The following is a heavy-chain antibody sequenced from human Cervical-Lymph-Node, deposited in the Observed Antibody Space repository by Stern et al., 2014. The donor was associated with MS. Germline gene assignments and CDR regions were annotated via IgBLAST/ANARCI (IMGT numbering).Heavy chain of an antibody. J-gene: IGHJ2*01. CDR1: GGSITNRDY. CDR3: ARGVTAVTNYVPNWCFDL. D-gene: IGHD4-11*01. CDR2: VYYSGIT. Sequence: QEQLQESGPGLVKPSETLSLTCTVSGGSITNRDYWGWIRQSPGKGLEWIGSVYYSGITYYRPSLKSRATISKATSRNQFFLRLTSVTATDTAVYFCARGVTAVTNYVPNWCFDLWGRGTLVTVSS. V-gene: IGHV4-39*02.